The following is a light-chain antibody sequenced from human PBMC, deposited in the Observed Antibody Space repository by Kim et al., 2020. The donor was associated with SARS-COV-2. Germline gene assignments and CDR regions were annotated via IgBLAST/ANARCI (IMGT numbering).Light chain of an antibody. V-gene: IGKV3-20*01. J-gene: IGKJ1*01. Sequence: EIVLTQSPDTLSLSPGERATLSCRASQNVVSRYLAWYQQKSGQPPKLLIYAASTRASGVPDRFSGSGSGTDFTFTIDRLESEDFAVYYCQQYETSRQTFGQGTKVDIK. CDR3: QQYETSRQT. CDR2: AAS. CDR1: QNVVSRY.